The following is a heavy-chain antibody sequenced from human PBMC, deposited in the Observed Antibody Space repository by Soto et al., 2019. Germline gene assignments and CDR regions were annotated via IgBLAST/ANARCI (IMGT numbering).Heavy chain of an antibody. CDR1: GFTFSSYG. J-gene: IGHJ4*02. CDR3: AKAPPPEAY. V-gene: IGHV3-48*01. CDR2: ISSSSSTI. Sequence: GGSLRLSCAASGFTFSSYGMHWVRQAPGKGLEWVSYISSSSSTIYYADSVKGRFTISRDNAKNSLYLQMNSLRAEDTAVYYRAKAPPPEAYGAQGTVFPVSS.